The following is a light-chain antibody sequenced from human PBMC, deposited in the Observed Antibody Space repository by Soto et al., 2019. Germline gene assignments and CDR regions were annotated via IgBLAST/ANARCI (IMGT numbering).Light chain of an antibody. Sequence: QLVLTQPTSASASLGASVKLTCTLSSGHNRYAIAWHQQQPEKGPRYLMKLNSDGSHSKGDGIPDRFSGSSSGAERYLTISSLQSEDEADYYCQTLSTDIRVSGGGTKLTVL. V-gene: IGLV4-69*01. CDR3: QTLSTDIRV. J-gene: IGLJ3*02. CDR1: SGHNRYA. CDR2: LNSDGSH.